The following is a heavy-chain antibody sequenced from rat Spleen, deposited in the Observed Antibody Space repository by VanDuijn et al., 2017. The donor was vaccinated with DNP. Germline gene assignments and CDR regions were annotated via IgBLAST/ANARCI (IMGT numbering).Heavy chain of an antibody. CDR2: SSYDGSRT. D-gene: IGHD1-1*01. CDR3: ERQDYSGDRFAY. V-gene: IGHV5-7*01. CDR1: GFTFRDYN. J-gene: IGHJ3*01. Sequence: EVQLVESGGGLVQPGRSLKLSCAASGFTFRDYNMASVSQAPKKGLEWVATSSYDGSRTYYRDPVKGRLTIPRDNAKSTLYRQMDSLRSEDTATYYCERQDYSGDRFAYWGQGTLVTVSS.